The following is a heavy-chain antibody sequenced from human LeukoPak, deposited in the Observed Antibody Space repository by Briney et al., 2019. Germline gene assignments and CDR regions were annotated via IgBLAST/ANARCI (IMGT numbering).Heavy chain of an antibody. V-gene: IGHV4-59*01. CDR2: VYYTGTT. CDR3: ARYNTLPRGFTAVDC. Sequence: PSETLSLTCSVSGGSINNYYGTWIRQAPGKGLEWIGNVYYTGTTNYNPSLKSRVTISVDTSKNQFSLKLSSVTAADTAVYYCARYNTLPRGFTAVDCWGQGTLVTVSS. J-gene: IGHJ4*02. D-gene: IGHD3-10*01. CDR1: GGSINNYY.